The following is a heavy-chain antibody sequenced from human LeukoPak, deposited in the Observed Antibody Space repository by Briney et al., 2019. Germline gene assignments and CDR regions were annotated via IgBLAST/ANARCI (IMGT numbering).Heavy chain of an antibody. CDR3: ARGYYCSGGSCYDDHWFDP. D-gene: IGHD2-15*01. CDR2: IYTSGST. CDR1: GGSISSGSYY. V-gene: IGHV4-61*02. J-gene: IGHJ5*02. Sequence: TLSLTCTVSGGSISSGSYYWSWIRQPAGKGLEWIGRIYTSGSTNYNPSFKSRVTISVDTSKNQFSLKLSSVTAADTAVYYCARGYYCSGGSCYDDHWFDPWGQGTLVTVSS.